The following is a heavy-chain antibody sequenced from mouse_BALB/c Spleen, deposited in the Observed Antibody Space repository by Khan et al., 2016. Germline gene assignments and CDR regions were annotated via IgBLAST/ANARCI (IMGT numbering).Heavy chain of an antibody. CDR2: IRLKSNTYAT. J-gene: IGHJ2*01. CDR3: TRKAN. Sequence: EVKLEESGGGLVQPGGSMKLSCVASGFTFSYYWMNWVRQSPEKGLEWVAEIRLKSNTYATHYAETVKGRSSISRNDSKSSVYLQMNNFRPEDTGTYYCTRKANWGQGTTLTVSS. CDR1: GFTFSYYW. V-gene: IGHV6-6*02.